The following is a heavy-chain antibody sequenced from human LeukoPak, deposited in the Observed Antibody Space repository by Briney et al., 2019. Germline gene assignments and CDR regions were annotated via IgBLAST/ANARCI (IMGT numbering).Heavy chain of an antibody. V-gene: IGHV3-7*01. CDR1: GFTFGTYL. J-gene: IGHJ4*02. D-gene: IGHD7-27*01. CDR3: ARDVNWGRFDY. Sequence: GGSLRLSCAASGFTFGTYLMAWVRQGPGKGLEWVASIREDGSDYVASMKGRFAISRNNAKNSVYLQMNSLRAEDTAVYYCARDVNWGRFDYWGQGTLVTVSS. CDR2: IREDGS.